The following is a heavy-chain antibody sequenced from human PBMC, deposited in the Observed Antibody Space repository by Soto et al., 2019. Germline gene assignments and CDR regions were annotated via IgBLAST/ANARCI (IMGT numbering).Heavy chain of an antibody. V-gene: IGHV4-4*07. D-gene: IGHD6-13*01. CDR3: VASLAASGLNWLDP. CDR1: GGSISEKY. Sequence: SETLSLTCIVSGGSISEKYWNWVRQPPGKGLEWIGLIFANGHTDYSPSLKSRVTMSVDASKNQFSLRLTSMTAADTAVYYCVASLAASGLNWLDPWGRGTLVTVSS. CDR2: IFANGHT. J-gene: IGHJ5*02.